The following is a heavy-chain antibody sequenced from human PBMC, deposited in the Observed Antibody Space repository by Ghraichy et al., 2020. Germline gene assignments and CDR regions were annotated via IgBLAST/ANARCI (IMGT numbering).Heavy chain of an antibody. J-gene: IGHJ4*02. CDR1: GFTFTNYW. Sequence: GGSLRLSCAASGFTFTNYWMHWVRQAPGKGLVWVSRISGDGSTTASADSVKGRFTISRDNANNMMYLQMNNLRAEDTAVYYCARGGLHSSFDYWGQGTLGTVSS. CDR3: ARGGLHSSFDY. CDR2: ISGDGSTT. V-gene: IGHV3-74*01. D-gene: IGHD4-11*01.